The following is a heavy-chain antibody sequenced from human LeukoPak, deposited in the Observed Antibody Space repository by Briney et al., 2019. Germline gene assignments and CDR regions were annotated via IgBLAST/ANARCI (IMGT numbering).Heavy chain of an antibody. CDR1: GGSISSYY. Sequence: SETLSLTCTVSGGSISSYYWSWIRQPAGKGLEWIGRIYTSGSTNYNPSLKSRVTMSVDTSKNQFSLKLSSVTAADTAVYYCARGHCSGGSCHPTSSFDIWGQGTMVTVSS. CDR2: IYTSGST. V-gene: IGHV4-4*07. CDR3: ARGHCSGGSCHPTSSFDI. D-gene: IGHD2-15*01. J-gene: IGHJ3*02.